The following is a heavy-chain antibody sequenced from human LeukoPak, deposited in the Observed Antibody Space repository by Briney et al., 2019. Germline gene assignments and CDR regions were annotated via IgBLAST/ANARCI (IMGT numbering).Heavy chain of an antibody. CDR1: GFTFSSYA. V-gene: IGHV3-30*02. Sequence: SGGSLRLSCAASGFTFSSYAMHWVRQAPGKGLEWVTFIRYDGSNKYYADSVKGRFTISRDNSKNTLYLQMNSLRAEDTAVYYRTASNDFWSGYYGYYFDYWGQGTLVTVSS. CDR2: IRYDGSNK. D-gene: IGHD3-3*01. CDR3: TASNDFWSGYYGYYFDY. J-gene: IGHJ4*02.